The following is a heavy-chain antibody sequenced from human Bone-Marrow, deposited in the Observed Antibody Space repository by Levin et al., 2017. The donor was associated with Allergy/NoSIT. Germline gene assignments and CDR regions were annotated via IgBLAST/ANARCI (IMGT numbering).Heavy chain of an antibody. CDR2: IGTAADS. J-gene: IGHJ4*02. CDR3: ARVALPRSCTRTSCSDSGDYFDY. V-gene: IGHV3-13*04. CDR1: GFTFSSYD. D-gene: IGHD2-2*01. Sequence: GGSLRLSCAASGFTFSSYDMHWVRQATGRGLEWVSAIGTAADSYYSGSVKGRFTVSRDNAKNSFYLQMNSLRAGDTAVYYSARVALPRSCTRTSCSDSGDYFDYWGQGTLVTVSS.